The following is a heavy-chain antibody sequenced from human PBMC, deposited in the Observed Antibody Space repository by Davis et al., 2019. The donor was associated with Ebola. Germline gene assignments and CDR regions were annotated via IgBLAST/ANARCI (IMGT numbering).Heavy chain of an antibody. J-gene: IGHJ4*02. V-gene: IGHV4-39*07. CDR2: IYYSGST. CDR3: ARGGGYTAIGS. CDR1: GGSISSSSYY. Sequence: SETLSLTCTVSGGSISSSSYYWGWIRQPPGKGLEWIGSIYYSGSTYYNPSLKSRVTISVDTSKNQFSLKLSSVTAADTAVYYCARGGGYTAIGSWGQGTLVTVSS. D-gene: IGHD5-18*01.